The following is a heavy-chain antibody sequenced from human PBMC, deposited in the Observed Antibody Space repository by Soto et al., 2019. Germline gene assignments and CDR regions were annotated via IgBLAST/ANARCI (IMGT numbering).Heavy chain of an antibody. Sequence: SETLSLTCAVYGGSLSGYYWTWIRQPPGKGLEWIGEVNPGGITNYSPSVKSRLKISLETSKKEVSLDMTSVTAADTAVYYCGRVVTKMAIQSIDSCRPGTLVTFSS. V-gene: IGHV4-34*01. CDR1: GGSLSGYY. CDR3: GRVVTKMAIQSIDS. J-gene: IGHJ4*02. CDR2: VNPGGIT. D-gene: IGHD3-9*01.